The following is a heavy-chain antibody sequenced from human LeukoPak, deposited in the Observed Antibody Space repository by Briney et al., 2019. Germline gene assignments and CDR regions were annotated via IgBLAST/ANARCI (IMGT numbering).Heavy chain of an antibody. J-gene: IGHJ4*02. CDR2: ISGSGGST. CDR1: GFTFSSYA. CDR3: AKEARGGYSYGYLGY. V-gene: IGHV3-23*01. Sequence: GGSLRLSCAASGFTFSSYAMSWVRQAPGKGLEWVSAISGSGGSTYYADFVKGRFTISRDNSKNTLYLQMNSLRAEGTAVYYCAKEARGGYSYGYLGYWGQGTLVTVSS. D-gene: IGHD5-18*01.